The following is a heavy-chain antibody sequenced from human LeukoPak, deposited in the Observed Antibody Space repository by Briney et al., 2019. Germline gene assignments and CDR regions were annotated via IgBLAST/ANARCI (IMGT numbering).Heavy chain of an antibody. CDR2: IYHSGST. J-gene: IGHJ4*02. CDR1: GYSISSGYY. V-gene: IGHV4-38-2*02. D-gene: IGHD5-24*01. CDR3: ARADRHGYNYDY. Sequence: SETLSFTCTVSGYSISSGYYWGWIRQPPGKGLEWIGSIYHSGSTYYNPSLKSRVTISVATSKTQLSLKLSSVTAADTAVYYCARADRHGYNYDYSGQGTLATASS.